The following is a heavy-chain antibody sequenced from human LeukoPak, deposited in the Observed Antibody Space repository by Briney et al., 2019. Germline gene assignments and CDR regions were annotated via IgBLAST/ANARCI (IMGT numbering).Heavy chain of an antibody. D-gene: IGHD6-19*01. Sequence: PSETLSLTCAVSGDSVRSDRWNWIRQIPGKGLEWTGYIYHTATTNYNHSFRTRVTMSLDTSNNQFSLRLTSVTAADTAVYYCARTPARSGWAYYFDYWGQGALVTVSS. CDR1: GDSVRSDR. V-gene: IGHV4-4*09. CDR2: IYHTATT. CDR3: ARTPARSGWAYYFDY. J-gene: IGHJ4*02.